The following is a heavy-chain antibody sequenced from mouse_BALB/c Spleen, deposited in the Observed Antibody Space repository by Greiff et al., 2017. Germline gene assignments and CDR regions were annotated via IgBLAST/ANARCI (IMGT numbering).Heavy chain of an antibody. Sequence: QVQLQQSGAELAKPGASVKMSCKASGYTFTSYWMHWVKQRPGQGLEWIGYINPSTGYTEYNQKFKDKATLTADKSSSTAYMQLSSLTSEDSAVYYCETDGYSYYFDYWGQGTTLTVSS. CDR1: GYTFTSYW. V-gene: IGHV1-7*01. CDR3: ETDGYSYYFDY. CDR2: INPSTGYT. J-gene: IGHJ2*01. D-gene: IGHD2-3*01.